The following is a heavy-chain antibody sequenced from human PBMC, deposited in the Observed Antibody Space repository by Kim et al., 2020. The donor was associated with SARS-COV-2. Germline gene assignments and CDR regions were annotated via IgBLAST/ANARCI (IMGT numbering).Heavy chain of an antibody. CDR2: INHSGST. V-gene: IGHV4-34*01. J-gene: IGHJ5*02. D-gene: IGHD3-3*01. CDR3: ARAWELRFLEWLPPYNWFDP. CDR1: GGSFSGYY. Sequence: SETLSLTCAVYGGSFSGYYWSWIRQPPGKGLEWIGEINHSGSTNYNPSLKSRVTISVDTSKNQFSLKLSSVTAADTAVYYCARAWELRFLEWLPPYNWFDPWGQGTLVTVSS.